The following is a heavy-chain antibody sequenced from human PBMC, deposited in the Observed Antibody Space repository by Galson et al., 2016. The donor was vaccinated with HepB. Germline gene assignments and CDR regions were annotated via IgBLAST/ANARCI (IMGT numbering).Heavy chain of an antibody. D-gene: IGHD3-16*01. CDR3: TTAHGGDYYYAMDV. V-gene: IGHV3-15*07. Sequence: SLRLSCAASGFTFTNTWMNWVRQAPGKGLEWVGRIRSRADGGTTDYAAPVQGRFTFSRDDSKKTLYLQMNSLTTDDTAVYFGTTAHGGDYYYAMDVWGQGTTVTVSS. J-gene: IGHJ6*02. CDR1: GFTFTNTW. CDR2: IRSRADGGTT.